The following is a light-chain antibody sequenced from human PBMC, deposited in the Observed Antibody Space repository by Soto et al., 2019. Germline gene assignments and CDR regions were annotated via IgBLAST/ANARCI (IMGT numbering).Light chain of an antibody. CDR3: QQYGSSPPWT. Sequence: DIQLTQSPSFLSASVGDRVTIACRASQGISRFIVWYQQKPGKAPKVLIYAASTLQSGVPSRFSGSGSGTEFTLTISSLQPEDYAVYYCQQYGSSPPWTFGQGTEVEIK. J-gene: IGKJ1*01. V-gene: IGKV1-9*01. CDR1: QGISRF. CDR2: AAS.